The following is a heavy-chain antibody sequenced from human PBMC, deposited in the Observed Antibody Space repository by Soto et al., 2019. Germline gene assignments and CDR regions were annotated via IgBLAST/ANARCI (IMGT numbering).Heavy chain of an antibody. V-gene: IGHV1-24*01. D-gene: IGHD3-3*01. CDR3: ATHYSDFWSGYYTF. J-gene: IGHJ4*02. Sequence: ASVKVSCKVSGYSLTELSMHWVRQAPGKGLEWMVGFDPEDGETIYAQNFQGRVTMTEDTFGDTAYVELSGLRSEDTAVYYCATHYSDFWSGYYTFWGQGTLVTVSS. CDR2: FDPEDGET. CDR1: GYSLTELS.